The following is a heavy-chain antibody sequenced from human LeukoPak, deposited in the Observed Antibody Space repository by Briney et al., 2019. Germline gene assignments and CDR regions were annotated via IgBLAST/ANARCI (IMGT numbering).Heavy chain of an antibody. CDR2: ISCDGKEK. J-gene: IGHJ6*03. V-gene: IGHV3-30*03. D-gene: IGHD3-10*01. Sequence: GGSLRLSCAASVFPFSSYSVNWVRQSPGRGLEWVAAISCDGKEKLYAHSVEARFTFSRDNSKNTLSLQMNSLRPEDSAIYYCTRAPVISGRYGSGTYYLDVWGEGTTVTVSS. CDR3: TRAPVISGRYGSGTYYLDV. CDR1: VFPFSSYS.